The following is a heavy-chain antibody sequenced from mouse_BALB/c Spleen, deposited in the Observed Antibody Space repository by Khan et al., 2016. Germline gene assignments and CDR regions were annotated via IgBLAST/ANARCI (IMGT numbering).Heavy chain of an antibody. CDR1: GYSITSDYA. D-gene: IGHD1-2*01. CDR3: ARTLLRLYYLDY. V-gene: IGHV3-2*02. Sequence: EVKLLESGPGLVKPSQSLSLTCTVTGYSITSDYAWNWIRQFPGNKLEWMGYISYSGSTSYHPSLKSRISITRDTSKNQFFLQLNSVTTEDRATYDCARTLLRLYYLDYWGQGTTLTVSS. CDR2: ISYSGST. J-gene: IGHJ2*01.